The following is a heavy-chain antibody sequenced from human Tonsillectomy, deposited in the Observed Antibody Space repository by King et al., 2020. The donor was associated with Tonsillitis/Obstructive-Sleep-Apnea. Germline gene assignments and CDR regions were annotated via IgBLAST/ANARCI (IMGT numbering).Heavy chain of an antibody. CDR2: IYPGDSDT. CDR3: ARPNTMIRGVISYFDN. J-gene: IGHJ4*02. CDR1: GYSFSPYW. V-gene: IGHV5-51*01. D-gene: IGHD3-10*01. Sequence: VQLVQSGAEVKKPGESLKISCKGSGYSFSPYWSGWVRQMPGKGLEWMGIIYPGDSDTIYRPSFQGQVTISADKSINTPYLQWSSLKASDTAIYYCARPNTMIRGVISYFDNWGQGTLVTVSS.